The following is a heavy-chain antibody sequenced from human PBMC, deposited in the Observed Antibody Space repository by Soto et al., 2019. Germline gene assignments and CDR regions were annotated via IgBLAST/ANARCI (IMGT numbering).Heavy chain of an antibody. Sequence: PSQTLSLTCAISGDSVSSNSAAWNWIRQSPSRGLEWLGRTYYRSKWYDDFAVSVKSRITINPDTSKNQFSLQLSSVTPEDTAVYYCAREPQSGNYFHYYGLDVWGQGTTVTVSS. CDR2: TYYRSKWYD. D-gene: IGHD1-26*01. V-gene: IGHV6-1*01. CDR3: AREPQSGNYFHYYGLDV. J-gene: IGHJ6*02. CDR1: GDSVSSNSAA.